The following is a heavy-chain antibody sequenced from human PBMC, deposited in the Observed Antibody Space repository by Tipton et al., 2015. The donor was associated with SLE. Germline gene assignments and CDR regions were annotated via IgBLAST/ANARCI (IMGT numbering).Heavy chain of an antibody. CDR3: ARDLGYCSGGTCPGY. CDR1: GGSFSGYY. J-gene: IGHJ4*02. D-gene: IGHD2-15*01. V-gene: IGHV4-34*01. CDR2: INHSGST. Sequence: TLSLTCAVYGGSFSGYYWSWICQPPGKGREWIGEINHSGSTNYNPSLKSRVTRSVDTSKNQFSLKLSSGTASDTAVYYCARDLGYCSGGTCPGYWGQGTLVTVSS.